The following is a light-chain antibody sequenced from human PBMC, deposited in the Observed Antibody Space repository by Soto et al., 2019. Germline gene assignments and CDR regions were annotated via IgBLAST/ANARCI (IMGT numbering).Light chain of an antibody. CDR2: AAS. CDR3: QKYNSAPPIT. J-gene: IGKJ5*01. CDR1: QGISNY. V-gene: IGKV1-27*01. Sequence: DIQMTQSPSSLSASVGDRVTITCRASQGISNYLAWYQQKPGKVPKLLIYAASPLQSGVPSRFSGSGSGTDFTLTISSLQPEDVATYYCQKYNSAPPITVGQGTRLEI.